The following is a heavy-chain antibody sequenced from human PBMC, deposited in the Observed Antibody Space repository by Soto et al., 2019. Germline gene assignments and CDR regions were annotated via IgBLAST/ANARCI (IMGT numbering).Heavy chain of an antibody. CDR1: GGSISSGGYY. D-gene: IGHD2-15*01. Sequence: PSETLSLTCTVSGGSISSGGYYWSWIRQHPGKGLEWIGYIYYSGSTYYNPSLKSRVTISVDMSKNQFSLKLSSVTAADTAVYYCASLRYCSGGSCLPSPVFDYWGQGTLVTVSS. CDR3: ASLRYCSGGSCLPSPVFDY. J-gene: IGHJ4*02. CDR2: IYYSGST. V-gene: IGHV4-31*03.